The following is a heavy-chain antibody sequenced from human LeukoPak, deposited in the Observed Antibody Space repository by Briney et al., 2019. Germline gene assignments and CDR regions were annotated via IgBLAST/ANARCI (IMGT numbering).Heavy chain of an antibody. CDR3: ARQSISGSSLSYFDY. Sequence: PSETLSLTCTVSGGSISSYYWSWIRQPPGKGLESIGNIYDSGSTNYNPSLKSRVTISVDTSKNQCSLKLSSVTAADTAVYYCARQSISGSSLSYFDYWGQGTLVNVSS. D-gene: IGHD3-22*01. CDR2: IYDSGST. CDR1: GGSISSYY. V-gene: IGHV4-59*01. J-gene: IGHJ4*02.